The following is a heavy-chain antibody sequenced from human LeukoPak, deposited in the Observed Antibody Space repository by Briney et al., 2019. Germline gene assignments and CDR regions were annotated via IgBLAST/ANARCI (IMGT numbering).Heavy chain of an antibody. D-gene: IGHD3-9*01. Sequence: PSETLSLTCTVSGDSISSNNYYWGWVRQPPGKGLEWIGSMFYGGSTYSSPSLKSRVTISVDTSKNQISLKQSSVTAADTAVYYCMTTHFDILTASYYFDFWGQGTLVTVSS. V-gene: IGHV4-39*01. CDR3: MTTHFDILTASYYFDF. CDR1: GDSISSNNYY. CDR2: MFYGGST. J-gene: IGHJ4*02.